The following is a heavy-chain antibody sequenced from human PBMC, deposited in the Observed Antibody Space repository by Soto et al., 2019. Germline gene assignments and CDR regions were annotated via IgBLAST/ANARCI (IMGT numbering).Heavy chain of an antibody. CDR1: GFIFSDYY. D-gene: IGHD3-22*01. V-gene: IGHV3-11*01. Sequence: GGSLRLSCAASGFIFSDYYMSWIRQAPGKGLEWVSYISSSGSTIYYADSVKGRFTISRDNAKNTLYLQMNSLRAEDTAVYYCARTTYYYDSSGYYSASNDYWGQGTLVTVSS. J-gene: IGHJ4*02. CDR3: ARTTYYYDSSGYYSASNDY. CDR2: ISSSGSTI.